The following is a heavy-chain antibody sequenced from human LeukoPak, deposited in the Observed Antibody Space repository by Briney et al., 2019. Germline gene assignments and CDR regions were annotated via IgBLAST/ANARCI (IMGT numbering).Heavy chain of an antibody. D-gene: IGHD6-13*01. J-gene: IGHJ4*02. CDR1: GFTFSSYA. V-gene: IGHV3-23*01. Sequence: PGGSLRLSCAASGFTFSSYAMSWVRQAPGKGLEWVSAISGSGGSTYYADSVKGRFTISRDNSKNTLYLQMNSLRAEDTAVYYCAKVESSSWAAPADYWGQGTLVTVSS. CDR2: ISGSGGST. CDR3: AKVESSSWAAPADY.